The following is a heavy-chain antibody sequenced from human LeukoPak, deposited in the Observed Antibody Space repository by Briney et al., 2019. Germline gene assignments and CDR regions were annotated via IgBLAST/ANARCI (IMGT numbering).Heavy chain of an antibody. J-gene: IGHJ6*03. V-gene: IGHV4-4*09. CDR3: AGYYYMDV. CDR1: VGSMSSYY. Sequence: SETLSLTCTVSVGSMSSYYWSWIRQPPGRGLEGIRYIYTSGSTNYKPPLNSRVTISVDPSKEQFSLKLSYVTAADTAVYYCAGYYYMDVWGKGTTVTVSS. CDR2: IYTSGST.